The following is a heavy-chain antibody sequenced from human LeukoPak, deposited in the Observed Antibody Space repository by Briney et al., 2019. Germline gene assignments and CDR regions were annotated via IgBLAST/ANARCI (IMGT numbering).Heavy chain of an antibody. V-gene: IGHV1-69*05. CDR3: ERDPYYYDSSGYYRD. D-gene: IGHD3-22*01. CDR1: GGTFSSYA. CDR2: IIPIFGTA. Sequence: SVKVSCKASGGTFSSYAISWVRQAPGQGLEWMGRIIPIFGTANYAQKFQGRVTITTDESTSTAYMELSSLRSEDTAVYFCERDPYYYDSSGYYRDWGQGTLVTVSS. J-gene: IGHJ4*02.